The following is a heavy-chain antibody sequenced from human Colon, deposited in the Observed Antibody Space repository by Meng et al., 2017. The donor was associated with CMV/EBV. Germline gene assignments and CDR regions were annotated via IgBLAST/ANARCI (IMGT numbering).Heavy chain of an antibody. CDR2: MYFSGIA. CDR1: GDPISSGSHS. J-gene: IGHJ4*02. V-gene: IGHV4-39*07. Sequence: QMQVQEAGPGLVKPAETLFLPCTASGDPISSGSHSWAWFRQPPGKRLEWIGSMYFSGIADYNPSLKSRVTISLHATQKQFSLRPTSVTAADSAVYFCARDLTNKWFYYWGQGTLVTVSS. CDR3: ARDLTNKWFYY. D-gene: IGHD1-26*01.